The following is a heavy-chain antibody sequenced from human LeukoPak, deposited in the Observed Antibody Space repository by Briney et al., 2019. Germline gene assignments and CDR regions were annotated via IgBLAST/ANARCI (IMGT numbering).Heavy chain of an antibody. V-gene: IGHV3-30*03. Sequence: PGGSLRLSCAASGFTFSSYSMNWVRQAPGKGLEWVAVISYDGSNKYYADSVKGRFTISRDNSKNTLYLQMNSLRAEDTAVYYCARGLRSYYYMDVWGKGTTVTVSS. CDR1: GFTFSSYS. CDR2: ISYDGSNK. CDR3: ARGLRSYYYMDV. J-gene: IGHJ6*03. D-gene: IGHD3-3*01.